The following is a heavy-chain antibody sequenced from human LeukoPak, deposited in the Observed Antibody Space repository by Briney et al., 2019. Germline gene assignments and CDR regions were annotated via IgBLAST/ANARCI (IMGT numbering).Heavy chain of an antibody. CDR3: ARHGSWSFDY. D-gene: IGHD6-13*01. J-gene: IGHJ4*02. V-gene: IGHV3-23*01. CDR1: GFTTHYW. Sequence: GGSLRLSCTASGFTTHYWLNWVRQSPGKGLEWVSAITSGSGSNVYYTDSLKGRFTISRDNSKNTLYLHMNSLRAEDTAVYYCARHGSWSFDYWGQGTLLTVSA. CDR2: ITSGSGSNV.